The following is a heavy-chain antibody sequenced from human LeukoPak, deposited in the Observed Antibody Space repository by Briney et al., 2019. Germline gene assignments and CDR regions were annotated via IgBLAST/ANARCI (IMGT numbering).Heavy chain of an antibody. Sequence: SQTLSLTCTVSGDSISSASYYWSWIRQPAGKGLEWIGRIYTSGSTNYNPSLKSRVTMSLDASRNQFSLRLTSVTAADTAVYFCARDEGVLRFLEYWGQGIQVTVSS. D-gene: IGHD3-3*01. V-gene: IGHV4-61*02. CDR1: GDSISSASYY. CDR3: ARDEGVLRFLEY. J-gene: IGHJ4*02. CDR2: IYTSGST.